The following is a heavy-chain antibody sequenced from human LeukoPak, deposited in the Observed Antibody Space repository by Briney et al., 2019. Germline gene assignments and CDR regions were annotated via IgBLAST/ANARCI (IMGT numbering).Heavy chain of an antibody. Sequence: GGSLRLSCAASGFTFSSSWMYWVRQAPGKGPEWVANIKQDGSEEYYVDSVKGRFTISRDNAKNSLYLQMNSLRAEDTAVYYCARDLGIAVAGTLDYWGQGTLVTVSS. CDR3: ARDLGIAVAGTLDY. J-gene: IGHJ4*02. V-gene: IGHV3-7*01. D-gene: IGHD6-19*01. CDR1: GFTFSSSW. CDR2: IKQDGSEE.